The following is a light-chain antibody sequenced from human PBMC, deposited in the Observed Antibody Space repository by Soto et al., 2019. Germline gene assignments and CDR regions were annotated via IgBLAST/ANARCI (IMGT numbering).Light chain of an antibody. J-gene: IGLJ2*01. V-gene: IGLV1-44*01. CDR1: SSNIGSNT. CDR2: SSN. Sequence: QSVVTQSPSASGTPGQRVTISCSGSSSNIGSNTVNWYQQLPGTAPKLLIYSSNQRPSGVPDRFSGSKSGTSASLAISGLQSEDEADYYCAAWDDSLNAVIFGGGTKLTVL. CDR3: AAWDDSLNAVI.